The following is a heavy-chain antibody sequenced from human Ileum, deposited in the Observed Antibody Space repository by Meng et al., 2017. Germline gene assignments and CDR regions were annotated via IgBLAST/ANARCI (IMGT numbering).Heavy chain of an antibody. Sequence: LGEAGGGFSQSGGALCLPAPASGFTLGSNYMSWVRQAPGKGLAWVSVIYSGGSTYYADSVKGRFTISRDNSKNTLYLQMNSLRAEDAAVYYCASNLDYYDSSGYPSYWGQGTLVTVSS. D-gene: IGHD3-22*01. CDR3: ASNLDYYDSSGYPSY. V-gene: IGHV3-53*01. J-gene: IGHJ4*02. CDR1: GFTLGSNY. CDR2: IYSGGST.